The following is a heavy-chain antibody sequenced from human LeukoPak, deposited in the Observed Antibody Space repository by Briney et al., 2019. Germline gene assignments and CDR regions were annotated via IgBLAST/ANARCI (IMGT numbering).Heavy chain of an antibody. D-gene: IGHD6-13*01. Sequence: SETLSLTCAVYGGSFSGYYWTWIRQPAGKGLEWIGHIYSSGSTNYNPSLKSRVTISVDTSKNQFSLKLSSVTAADTAVYYCARPGVGGYSSSWYEAAFDIWGQGTMVTVSS. CDR1: GGSFSGYY. V-gene: IGHV4-59*10. CDR3: ARPGVGGYSSSWYEAAFDI. CDR2: IYSSGST. J-gene: IGHJ3*02.